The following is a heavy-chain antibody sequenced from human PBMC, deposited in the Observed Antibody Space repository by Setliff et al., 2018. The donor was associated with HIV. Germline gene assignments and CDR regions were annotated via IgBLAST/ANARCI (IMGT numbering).Heavy chain of an antibody. D-gene: IGHD3-10*01. J-gene: IGHJ3*02. CDR1: GFTFSSYA. CDR2: ISSNGGGT. V-gene: IGHV3-64D*09. CDR3: ASKGGSENYPDSDAFDI. Sequence: GGSLRLSCSASGFTFSSYAMHWVRQAPGKGLEFVSAISSNGGGTHYADSGKGRFTISRDNPKNTLYLQMRSLRAEDTAVYFCASKGGSENYPDSDAFDIWGQGTLVTVSS.